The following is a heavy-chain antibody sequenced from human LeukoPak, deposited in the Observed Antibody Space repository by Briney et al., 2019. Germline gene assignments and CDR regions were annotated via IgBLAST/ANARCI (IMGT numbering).Heavy chain of an antibody. CDR3: ARGGYYYDSSGYYY. Sequence: GGPLRLSCAASGFTFSDSYMTWVRQAPGKGVEWVAYISGSGHDINYSDSVKGRFTISRDNAKNSLYLQMNSLRAEDTAVYYCARGGYYYDSSGYYYWGQGTLVTVSS. D-gene: IGHD3-22*01. CDR2: ISGSGHDI. V-gene: IGHV3-11*01. CDR1: GFTFSDSY. J-gene: IGHJ4*02.